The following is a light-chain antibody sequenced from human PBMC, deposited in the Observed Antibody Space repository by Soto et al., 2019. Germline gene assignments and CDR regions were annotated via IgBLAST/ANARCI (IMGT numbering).Light chain of an antibody. CDR1: QDISSY. J-gene: IGKJ4*01. Sequence: DIQLTQSPSFLSASVGDRVTITCRASQDISSYLAWYQQKPGKAPTLLIFAASTLQSGVPSRFSGSGSGTEFTLTISSLQSEDFATYCCQQLNSYPLTFGGGTKVEIK. CDR3: QQLNSYPLT. CDR2: AAS. V-gene: IGKV1-9*01.